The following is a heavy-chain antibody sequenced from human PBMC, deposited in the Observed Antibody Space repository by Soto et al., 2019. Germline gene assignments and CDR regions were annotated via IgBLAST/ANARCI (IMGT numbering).Heavy chain of an antibody. CDR3: AKDPDQLLAYFDY. J-gene: IGHJ4*02. CDR1: GFTFSSYG. Sequence: QVQLVESGGGVVQPGRSLRLSCAASGFTFSSYGMHWVRQAPGKGLEWVAVISYDGSNKYYADSVKGRFTISRDNSKNTLYLQMNSLRAEDTAVYYCAKDPDQLLAYFDYCGQGTLVTVSS. D-gene: IGHD6-19*01. CDR2: ISYDGSNK. V-gene: IGHV3-30*18.